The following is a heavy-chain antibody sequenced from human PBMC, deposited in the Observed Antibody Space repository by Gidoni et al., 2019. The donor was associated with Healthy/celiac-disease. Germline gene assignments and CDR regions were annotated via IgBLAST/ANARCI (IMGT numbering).Heavy chain of an antibody. V-gene: IGHV3-7*01. CDR3: ARDEMATTDYFDY. Sequence: EVQLVESGGGLVQPGGSLRLPCAASGFTFSSYWMSWVSQAPGKGLEWVANIKQDGSEKYYVDSVKGRFTISRDNAKNSLYLQMNSLRAEDTAVYYCARDEMATTDYFDYWGQGTLVTVSS. D-gene: IGHD5-12*01. CDR1: GFTFSSYW. CDR2: IKQDGSEK. J-gene: IGHJ4*02.